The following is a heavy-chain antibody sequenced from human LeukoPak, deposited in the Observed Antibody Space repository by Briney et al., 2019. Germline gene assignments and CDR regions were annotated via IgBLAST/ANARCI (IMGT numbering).Heavy chain of an antibody. CDR2: IYYSGST. CDR3: ARAGRYYYGSGSYERGVDP. J-gene: IGHJ5*02. Sequence: SETLSLTCTVSGGSISSGGYYWSWIRQHPGKGLEWIGYIYYSGSTYYNPSLKSRVTISVDTSKNQFSLKLSSVTAADTAVYYCARAGRYYYGSGSYERGVDPWGQGTLVTVPS. V-gene: IGHV4-31*03. D-gene: IGHD3-10*01. CDR1: GGSISSGGYY.